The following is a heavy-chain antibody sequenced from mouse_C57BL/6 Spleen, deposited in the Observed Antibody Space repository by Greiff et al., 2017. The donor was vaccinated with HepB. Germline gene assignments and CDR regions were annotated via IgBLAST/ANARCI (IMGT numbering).Heavy chain of an antibody. V-gene: IGHV1-55*01. D-gene: IGHD3-1*01. Sequence: VQLVESGAELVKPGASVKMSCKASGYTFTSYWITWVKQRPGQGLEWIGDIYPGSGSTNYNEKFKSKATLTVDTSSSTAYMQLSSLTSEESAVYSCARGGLGGAMDYWGQGTSVTVSS. J-gene: IGHJ4*01. CDR2: IYPGSGST. CDR1: GYTFTSYW. CDR3: ARGGLGGAMDY.